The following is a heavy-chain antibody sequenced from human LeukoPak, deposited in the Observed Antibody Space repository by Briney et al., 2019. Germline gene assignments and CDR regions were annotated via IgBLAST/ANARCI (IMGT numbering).Heavy chain of an antibody. V-gene: IGHV4-31*03. J-gene: IGHJ6*02. CDR3: AREGRGPRYYYGMDV. CDR2: IYCSGST. Sequence: SQTLSLTCTVSGGSISSGGYYWSWIRQHPGKGLEWIGYIYCSGSTYYNPSLKSRVTISVDTSKNQFSLKLSSVTAADTAVYYCAREGRGPRYYYGMDVWGQGTTVTVSS. D-gene: IGHD3-10*01. CDR1: GGSISSGGYY.